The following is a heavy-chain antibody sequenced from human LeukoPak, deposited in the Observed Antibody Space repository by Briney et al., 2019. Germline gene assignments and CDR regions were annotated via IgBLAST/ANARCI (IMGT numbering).Heavy chain of an antibody. V-gene: IGHV4-31*11. CDR1: GGSISSGGYS. CDR3: ARVDGSSANYYFDY. CDR2: IYYSGST. Sequence: SETLSLTCAVSGGSISSGGYSWSWIRQPPGKGLEWIGYIYYSGSTYYNPSLKSRVTISVDTSRNQFSLKLSSVTAADTAVYYCARVDGSSANYYFDYWGQGTLVTVSS. J-gene: IGHJ4*02. D-gene: IGHD6-6*01.